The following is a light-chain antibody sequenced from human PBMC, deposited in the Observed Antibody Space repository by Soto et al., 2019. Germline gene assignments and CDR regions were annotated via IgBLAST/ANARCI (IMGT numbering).Light chain of an antibody. V-gene: IGKV3-20*01. Sequence: EIVLTQSPGTLSLSPGERVTLSCRASQIFNSKYLAWYQQKPGQAPRLLIYGASSRASGIPDRFSGSASGTDFTLTINRLEPDDSAVYYCQQYRTLWTFGQGTRVEIK. CDR1: QIFNSKY. CDR3: QQYRTLWT. J-gene: IGKJ1*01. CDR2: GAS.